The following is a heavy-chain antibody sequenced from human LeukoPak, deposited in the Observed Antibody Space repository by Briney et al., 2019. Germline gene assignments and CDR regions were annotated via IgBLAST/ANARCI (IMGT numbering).Heavy chain of an antibody. J-gene: IGHJ3*02. Sequence: PGGSLRLSCAASGFTFSSYSMNWVRQAPGKGLEWVSSISSSSTYIYYADSVKGRFTISRDNAKNSLYLQMNSLRAEDTAVYYCVRFPRRFDCGGDCYSAFDIWGQGTMVTVSS. CDR1: GFTFSSYS. D-gene: IGHD2-21*02. CDR3: VRFPRRFDCGGDCYSAFDI. CDR2: ISSSSTYI. V-gene: IGHV3-21*01.